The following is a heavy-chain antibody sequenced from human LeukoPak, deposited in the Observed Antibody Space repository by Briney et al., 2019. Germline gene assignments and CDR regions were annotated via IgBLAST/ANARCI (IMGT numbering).Heavy chain of an antibody. V-gene: IGHV3-23*01. CDR2: ISGSGGST. CDR1: GFTVSTNY. Sequence: GGSLRLSCVPSGFTVSTNYMTWVRQAPGKGLEWVSAISGSGGSTYYADSVKGRFTISRDNSKNTLYLQMNSLRAEDTAVYYCAKVAAMVDLDYWGQGTLVTVSS. J-gene: IGHJ4*02. D-gene: IGHD5-18*01. CDR3: AKVAAMVDLDY.